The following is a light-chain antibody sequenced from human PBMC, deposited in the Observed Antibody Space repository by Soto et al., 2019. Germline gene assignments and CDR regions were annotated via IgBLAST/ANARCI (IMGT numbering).Light chain of an antibody. Sequence: QSVLTQPPSVSGAPGQRVTISCTGSTSNIGAGYDVHWYQQLPGTAPKLLMYSNNNRPSGVPDRFSGSKSGTSASLAITGLQAEDEADYYCQSYDSSPSAVVFGGGTQLTVL. CDR2: SNN. CDR3: QSYDSSPSAVV. CDR1: TSNIGAGYD. J-gene: IGLJ2*01. V-gene: IGLV1-40*01.